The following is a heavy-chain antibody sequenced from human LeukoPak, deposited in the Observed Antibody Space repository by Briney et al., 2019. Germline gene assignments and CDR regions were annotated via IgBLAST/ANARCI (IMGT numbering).Heavy chain of an antibody. CDR3: ARDGLGATDAFDI. J-gene: IGHJ3*02. Sequence: SETLSLTCAVYGGSFSGYYWSWIRQPPGKGLEWIGEINHSGSSNYNPSLKSRVTISVDTSKNQFSLKLSSVTAADTAVYYCARDGLGATDAFDIWGQGTMVTVSS. V-gene: IGHV4-34*01. CDR2: INHSGSS. CDR1: GGSFSGYY. D-gene: IGHD1-26*01.